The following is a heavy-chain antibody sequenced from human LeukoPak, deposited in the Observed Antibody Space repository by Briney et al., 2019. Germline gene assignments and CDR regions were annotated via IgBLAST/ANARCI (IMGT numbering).Heavy chain of an antibody. Sequence: ASVKVSCKTSGYTFTSYGISWVRQAPGQGLEWMGWISAYNGNINYAQMLQGGLIMTTDTSTSTAYMELRSLRSDDTAMYYCARDRDGGMTLLRGVPDAFDIWGQGTMVTVSS. V-gene: IGHV1-18*01. CDR3: ARDRDGGMTLLRGVPDAFDI. CDR2: ISAYNGNI. CDR1: GYTFTSYG. J-gene: IGHJ3*02. D-gene: IGHD3-10*01.